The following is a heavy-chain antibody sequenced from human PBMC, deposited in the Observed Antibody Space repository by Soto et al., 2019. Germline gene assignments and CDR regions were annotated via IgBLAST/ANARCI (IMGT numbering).Heavy chain of an antibody. CDR2: IYYSGTT. V-gene: IGHV4-28*01. CDR1: GYSISSSNW. Sequence: SETLSLTCAVSGYSISSSNWWGWIRQPPGKGLEWIGYIYYSGTTYYNPSLKSRVTMSVDTSKNQFSLKLTSVTAVDTAVYYCARREIQGLFAYWVQGTPGTVSS. CDR3: ARREIQGLFAY. J-gene: IGHJ4*02.